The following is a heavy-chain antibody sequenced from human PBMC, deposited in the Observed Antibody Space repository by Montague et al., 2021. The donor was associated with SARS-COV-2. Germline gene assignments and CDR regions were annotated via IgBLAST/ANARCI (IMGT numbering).Heavy chain of an antibody. CDR3: ARQLPSYCSTNKCYPYYFDV. CDR2: IYRNGNT. J-gene: IGHJ4*02. Sequence: SETLSLTCTVSGYSISSGDYWGWIRQPPGKGLGWIGRIYRNGNTYYNPSLRGGVSFSMDTSKNHFSLSLNSVTAADTAVYFCARQLPSYCSTNKCYPYYFDVWGQGALVTVSS. CDR1: GYSISSGDY. D-gene: IGHD2-2*01. V-gene: IGHV4-38-2*02.